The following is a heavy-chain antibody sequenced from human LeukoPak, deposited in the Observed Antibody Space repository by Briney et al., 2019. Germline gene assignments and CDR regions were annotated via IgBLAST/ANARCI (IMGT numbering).Heavy chain of an antibody. CDR1: GGSISSYY. V-gene: IGHV4-59*01. CDR2: IYYSGST. J-gene: IGHJ3*02. Sequence: PSETLSLTCTVSGGSISSYYWSWIRQPPGKGLEWIGYIYYSGSTNYNPSLKSRVTISVDTSKNQFSLKLSSVTAADTAVCYCARDLGNMIHDAFDIWGQGTMVTVSS. CDR3: ARDLGNMIHDAFDI. D-gene: IGHD3-16*01.